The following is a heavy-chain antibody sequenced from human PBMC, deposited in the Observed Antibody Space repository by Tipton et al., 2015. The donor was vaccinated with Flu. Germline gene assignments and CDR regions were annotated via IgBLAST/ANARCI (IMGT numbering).Heavy chain of an antibody. CDR1: GYTFTSYG. D-gene: IGHD3-10*01. J-gene: IGHJ3*02. V-gene: IGHV1-2*02. CDR2: INPNSGGT. CDR3: ARSAYYGSLAFDI. Sequence: QSGAEVKKPGASVKVSCKASGYTFTSYGISWVRQAPGQGLEWMGWINPNSGGTNYAQKFQGRVTMTRDTSISTAYMELSRLRSDDTAVYYCARSAYYGSLAFDIWGQGTMVTVSS.